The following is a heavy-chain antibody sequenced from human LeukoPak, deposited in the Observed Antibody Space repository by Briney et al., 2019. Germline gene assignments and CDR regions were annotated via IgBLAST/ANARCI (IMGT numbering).Heavy chain of an antibody. CDR1: GFTFSSYG. CDR2: ISYDGSNK. Sequence: GGSLRLSCAASGFTFSSYGMHWVRQPPGKGLEWVAVISYDGSNKYYADSVKGRFTISRDNSKNTLYLQMNSLRAEDTAVYYCAKTGDDGYGSSWYRGYFDYWGQGTLVTVSS. J-gene: IGHJ4*02. D-gene: IGHD6-13*01. V-gene: IGHV3-30*18. CDR3: AKTGDDGYGSSWYRGYFDY.